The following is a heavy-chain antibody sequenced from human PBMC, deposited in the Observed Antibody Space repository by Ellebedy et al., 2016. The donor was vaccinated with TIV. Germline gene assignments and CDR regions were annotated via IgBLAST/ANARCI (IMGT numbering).Heavy chain of an antibody. CDR2: IIPIFGTA. V-gene: IGHV1-69*06. CDR1: GGTFSSYA. J-gene: IGHJ4*02. CDR3: AATYYYDSSGLWGDY. Sequence: SVKVSCXASGGTFSSYAISWVRQAPGQGLEWMGGIIPIFGTANYAQKFQGRVTITADKSTSTAYMELSSLRSEDTAVYYCAATYYYDSSGLWGDYWGQGTLVTVSS. D-gene: IGHD3-22*01.